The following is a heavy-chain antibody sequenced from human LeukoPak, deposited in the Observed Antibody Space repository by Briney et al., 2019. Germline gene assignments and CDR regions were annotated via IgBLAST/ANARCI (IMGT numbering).Heavy chain of an antibody. Sequence: SETLSLTCAVYGGSFSGYYWSWIRQPPGKGLEWIGEINHSGSTNYNPSLKSRVTISVDTSKNQFSLKLSSVTAADTAVYYCARGEGAFGESHRFDPWGQGTLVTVSS. D-gene: IGHD3-10*01. V-gene: IGHV4-34*01. CDR1: GGSFSGYY. CDR3: ARGEGAFGESHRFDP. CDR2: INHSGST. J-gene: IGHJ5*02.